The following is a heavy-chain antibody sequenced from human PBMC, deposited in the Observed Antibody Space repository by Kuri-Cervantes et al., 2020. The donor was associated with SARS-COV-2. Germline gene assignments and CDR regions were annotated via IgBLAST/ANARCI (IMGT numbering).Heavy chain of an antibody. Sequence: SETLSLTCTVSGYSISSGYYWGWIRQPPVKGLEWIGSMYHSGSTYYNLSLKSRVTISVDTSKDQFSLKLSSVTAADTAVYYCARERANGSVDYWGQGTLVTVSS. J-gene: IGHJ4*02. CDR2: MYHSGST. CDR3: ARERANGSVDY. CDR1: GYSISSGYY. V-gene: IGHV4-38-2*02. D-gene: IGHD3-10*01.